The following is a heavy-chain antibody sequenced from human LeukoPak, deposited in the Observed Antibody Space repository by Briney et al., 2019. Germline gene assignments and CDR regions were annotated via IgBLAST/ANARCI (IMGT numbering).Heavy chain of an antibody. CDR2: IYSGGTT. V-gene: IGHV3-66*01. D-gene: IGHD4-17*01. CDR3: ARATTVTTNFDY. CDR1: GFAVSSNY. Sequence: GGSLRLSCAASGFAVSSNYMSWVRQAPGKGLECVSIIYSGGTTYYADSVKDRFTISRDNSRNTLYLQMNSLRAEDTAVYYCARATTVTTNFDYWGQGTLVTVSS. J-gene: IGHJ4*02.